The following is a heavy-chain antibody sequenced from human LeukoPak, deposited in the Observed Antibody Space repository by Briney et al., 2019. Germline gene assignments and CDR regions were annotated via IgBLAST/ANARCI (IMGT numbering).Heavy chain of an antibody. D-gene: IGHD3-22*01. CDR1: GFTFSSYW. J-gene: IGHJ3*01. V-gene: IGHV3-74*01. Sequence: PGESLGLSCAASGFTFSSYWMHWVRQAPGKGLVWVARINGDGSDTNYADSVKGRFTISRDNARNTVYLQMNCLRAEDTAVYYCARGWVPSDITLKWGQGTMVTVSS. CDR2: INGDGSDT. CDR3: ARGWVPSDITLK.